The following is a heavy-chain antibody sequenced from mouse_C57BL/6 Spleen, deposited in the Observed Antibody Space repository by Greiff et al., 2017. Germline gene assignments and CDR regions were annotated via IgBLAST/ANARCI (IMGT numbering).Heavy chain of an antibody. D-gene: IGHD2-4*01. V-gene: IGHV1-82*01. J-gene: IGHJ4*01. CDR3: AKEDYDRAMDY. CDR1: GYAFSSSW. Sequence: VQLQQSGPELVKPGASVKISCKASGYAFSSSWMNWVKQRPGKGLEWIGRIYPGDGDTNYNGKFKGKATLTADKSSSTAYMQLSSLTSEDSAVYFCAKEDYDRAMDYWGQGTSVTVSS. CDR2: IYPGDGDT.